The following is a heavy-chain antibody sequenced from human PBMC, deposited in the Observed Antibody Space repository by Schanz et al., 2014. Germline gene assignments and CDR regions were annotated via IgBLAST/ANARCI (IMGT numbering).Heavy chain of an antibody. CDR1: GFTVTSYY. J-gene: IGHJ5*02. V-gene: IGHV3-53*01. CDR2: IYSGDNT. D-gene: IGHD3-10*01. CDR3: ARAPPLVRGIAGWFGP. Sequence: EMQLVESGGGLIQPGGSLRLSCAASGFTVTSYYMSWVRQAPGKGLEWVSVIYSGDNTYYADSVKGRFTISRDNSKNTVYLKMNSLRAEDTAVYYCARAPPLVRGIAGWFGPWGQGSLVTVSS.